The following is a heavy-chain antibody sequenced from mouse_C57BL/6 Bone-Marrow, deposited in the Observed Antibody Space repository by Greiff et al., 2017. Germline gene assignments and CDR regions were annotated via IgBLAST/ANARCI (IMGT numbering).Heavy chain of an antibody. CDR2: IDTENGDT. J-gene: IGHJ1*03. Sequence: EVQLQQSGAELVRPGASVKLSCTASGFNIKDDYMHWVKQRPEQGLEWIGWIDTENGDTEYASKFQGQATITADPSSNTAYLQLSSLTSEDTAVYYCTTYGSSLWYFDVWGTGTTVTVSS. CDR3: TTYGSSLWYFDV. D-gene: IGHD1-1*01. CDR1: GFNIKDDY. V-gene: IGHV14-4*01.